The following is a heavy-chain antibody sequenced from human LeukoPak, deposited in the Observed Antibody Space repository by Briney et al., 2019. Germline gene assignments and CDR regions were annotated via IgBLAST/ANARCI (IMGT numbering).Heavy chain of an antibody. Sequence: SQTLSLTCTVSGGSISNSGGFYWSWIRQHPGAGLEWIGFISYRGSTYYNPSLKSRVSMLVDTSRSQFSLRLTSVTDDDTAVYYCARISQSSGGFYYWGQGTLVTVSS. J-gene: IGHJ4*02. D-gene: IGHD2-15*01. CDR1: GGSISNSGGFY. CDR2: ISYRGST. CDR3: ARISQSSGGFYY. V-gene: IGHV4-31*02.